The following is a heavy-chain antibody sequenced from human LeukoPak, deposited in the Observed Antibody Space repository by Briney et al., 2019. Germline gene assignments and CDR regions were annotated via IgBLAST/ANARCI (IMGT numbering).Heavy chain of an antibody. J-gene: IGHJ5*02. CDR2: IYYSGST. CDR1: GGSISSYY. CDR3: ARVSIVDPYNWFDP. Sequence: SETLSLTCTVSGGSISSYYWSWIRQPPGKGLEWIGYIYYSGSTNYNPSLKSRVTISVDTSKNQFSLKLSSVTAADTAVYYCARVSIVDPYNWFDPWAQGTLVTVSS. V-gene: IGHV4-59*01. D-gene: IGHD2-15*01.